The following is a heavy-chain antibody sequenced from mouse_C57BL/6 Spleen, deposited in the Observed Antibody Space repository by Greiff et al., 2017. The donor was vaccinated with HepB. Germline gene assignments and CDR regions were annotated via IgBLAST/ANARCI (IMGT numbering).Heavy chain of an antibody. CDR3: ASSDYYGSSYHYAMDY. V-gene: IGHV1-42*01. Sequence: VQLKQSGPELVKPGASVKISCKASGYSFTGYYMNWVKQSPEKSLEWIGEINPSTGGTTYNQKFKAKATLTVDKSSSTAYMQLKSLTSEDSAVYYCASSDYYGSSYHYAMDYWGQGTSVTVSS. CDR1: GYSFTGYY. CDR2: INPSTGGT. D-gene: IGHD1-1*01. J-gene: IGHJ4*01.